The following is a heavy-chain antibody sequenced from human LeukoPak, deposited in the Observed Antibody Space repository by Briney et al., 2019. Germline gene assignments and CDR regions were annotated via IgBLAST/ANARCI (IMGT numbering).Heavy chain of an antibody. V-gene: IGHV4-4*07. Sequence: PSETLSLTSTVSGHSITNYYWSWIRQPAGKGLEWIGRIYSSGNTNYNPSLQSRVTMSVDASKNQFSLKLSSVTAADTAVYYCARVGSDGSYFDSWGQGTLVTVSS. CDR3: ARVGSDGSYFDS. CDR2: IYSSGNT. D-gene: IGHD1-26*01. J-gene: IGHJ4*02. CDR1: GHSITNYY.